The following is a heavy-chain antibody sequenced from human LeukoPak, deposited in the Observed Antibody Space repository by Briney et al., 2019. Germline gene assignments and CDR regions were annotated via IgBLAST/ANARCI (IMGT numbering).Heavy chain of an antibody. D-gene: IGHD3-10*01. J-gene: IGHJ4*02. CDR3: ARVSGGDERY. V-gene: IGHV3-48*02. CDR2: ISSSSSLI. Sequence: GGSLRLSCAASGFTFSSYGMNWVRQAPGKGLEWVSYISSSSSLIYYSDSVKGRFTVSRDNAKNSVYLQMNSLRDEDTAVYYCARVSGGDERYWGQGTLVTVSS. CDR1: GFTFSSYG.